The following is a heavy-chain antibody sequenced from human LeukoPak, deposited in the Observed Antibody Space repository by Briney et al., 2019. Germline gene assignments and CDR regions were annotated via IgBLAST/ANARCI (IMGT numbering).Heavy chain of an antibody. CDR3: ARDASPHYYGSGASRLDP. CDR1: GFTFSSYS. V-gene: IGHV3-21*01. D-gene: IGHD3-10*01. CDR2: ISSSSSYI. Sequence: GGSLRLSCAASGFTFSSYSMNSVRQAPGKGLEWVSSISSSSSYINYADSVKGRFTISRDNAKNSLYLQMNSLRAEDTAVYYCARDASPHYYGSGASRLDPWGQGTLVTASS. J-gene: IGHJ5*02.